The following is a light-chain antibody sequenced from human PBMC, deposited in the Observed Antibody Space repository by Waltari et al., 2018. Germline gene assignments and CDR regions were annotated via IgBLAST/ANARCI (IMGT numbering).Light chain of an antibody. J-gene: IGLJ2*01. V-gene: IGLV3-19*01. CDR1: SLRTYY. CDR3: HSRDSSGNVL. Sequence: SSELTQDPAVSVALGQTVRITCQGASLRTYYVSWFHQTPGQAPALVIYVKNNRPSGTPDRFSASSSGSTASLTIIGAQAEDEADYYCHSRDSSGNVLIGGGTKLTVV. CDR2: VKN.